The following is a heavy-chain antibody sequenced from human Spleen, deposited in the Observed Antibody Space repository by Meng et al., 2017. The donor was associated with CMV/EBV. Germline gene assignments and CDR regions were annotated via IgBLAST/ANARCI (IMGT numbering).Heavy chain of an antibody. Sequence: KVSCKASGYTFTSYDINWVRPATGQGLEWMGWMNPNSGNTGYAQKFQGRVTITRNTSISTAYMELSSLRSEDTAVYYCARGQNWFDPWGQGTLVTVSS. CDR2: MNPNSGNT. CDR1: GYTFTSYD. J-gene: IGHJ5*02. V-gene: IGHV1-8*03. CDR3: ARGQNWFDP.